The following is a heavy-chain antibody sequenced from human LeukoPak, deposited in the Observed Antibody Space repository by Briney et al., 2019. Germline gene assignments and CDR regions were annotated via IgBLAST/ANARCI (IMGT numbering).Heavy chain of an antibody. CDR1: GFTFSTYE. CDR3: ARVSGYDWESFYDY. D-gene: IGHD5-12*01. J-gene: IGHJ4*02. CDR2: INHSGST. V-gene: IGHV4-34*01. Sequence: GSLRLSCAASGFTFSTYEMNWVRQPPGKGLEWIGEINHSGSTNYNPSLKSRVTISVDTSKNQFSLKLSSVTAADTAVYYCARVSGYDWESFYDYWGQGTLVTVSS.